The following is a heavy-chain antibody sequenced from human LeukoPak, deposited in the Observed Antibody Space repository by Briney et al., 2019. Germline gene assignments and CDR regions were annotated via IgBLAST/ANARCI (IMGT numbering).Heavy chain of an antibody. V-gene: IGHV4-59*08. J-gene: IGHJ2*01. CDR1: GGSISSYY. CDR2: ISYSGST. D-gene: IGHD1-26*01. Sequence: SETLSLTCTVSGGSISSYYWNWIRQPPGKGLEWIGYISYSGSTNYNPSLKSRVTISVDTSKNQFSLKLSSVTAADTAVYYCARPYRSRPGTPYFDLWGRGTLVTVSS. CDR3: ARPYRSRPGTPYFDL.